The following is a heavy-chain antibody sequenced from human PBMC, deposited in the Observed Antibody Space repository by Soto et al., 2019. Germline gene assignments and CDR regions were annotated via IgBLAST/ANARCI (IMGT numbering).Heavy chain of an antibody. J-gene: IGHJ5*02. CDR2: IWYDGSNK. V-gene: IGHV3-33*01. CDR1: GFTFSSYG. D-gene: IGHD5-18*01. CDR3: TRDGDTNDLYYWFDP. Sequence: PGGSLRLSCAASGFTFSSYGMHWVRQAPGKGLEWVAVIWYDGSNKYYADSVEGRFTISRDNSKNTLYLQMNSLRAEDTAVYYCTRDGDTNDLYYWFDPWGQGTLVTVSS.